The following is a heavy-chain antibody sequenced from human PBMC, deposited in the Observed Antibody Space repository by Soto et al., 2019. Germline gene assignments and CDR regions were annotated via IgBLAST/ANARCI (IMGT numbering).Heavy chain of an antibody. CDR3: AKDPPTITGNPVWYDP. J-gene: IGHJ5*02. CDR1: GLAFSDSS. D-gene: IGHD3-3*01. CDR2: INSGGGNT. Sequence: PGGPLRLGCATSGLAFSDSSMRLVRPAQGKGLEWVAAINSGGGNTYYADSVRGRVTISRDNSKNTLYLQLNNVRADDTAVYYCAKDPPTITGNPVWYDPWGQGNRVTVSS. V-gene: IGHV3-23*01.